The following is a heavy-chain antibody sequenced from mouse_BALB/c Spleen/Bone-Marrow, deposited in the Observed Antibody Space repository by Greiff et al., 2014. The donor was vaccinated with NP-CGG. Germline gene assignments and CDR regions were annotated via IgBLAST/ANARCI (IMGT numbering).Heavy chain of an antibody. V-gene: IGHV1-7*01. Sequence: LQESGAELAKPGASVKMSCKASGYTFTRYWMHWVKQRPGQGLEWIGYINPSTGYTEYNQKFKDKATLTADKSSSTAYMQLSSLTSEDSAVYYCVCGICYLAYWGEGTLVTVSA. CDR3: VCGICYLAY. D-gene: IGHD1-1*02. J-gene: IGHJ3*01. CDR1: GYTFTRYW. CDR2: INPSTGYT.